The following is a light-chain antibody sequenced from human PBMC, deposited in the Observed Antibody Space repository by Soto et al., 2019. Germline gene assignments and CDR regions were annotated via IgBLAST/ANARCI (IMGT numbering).Light chain of an antibody. CDR3: CSYAGSDTCV. Sequence: QSALTQPRSVSGSPGQSVTISCTGTSSDVGGYYYVSWYQQYPGKAPKVMIYDVNKRPSGVPDRFSGSKSGNTASLTISGLQVEDEADDYCCSYAGSDTCVFGGGTKLTVL. J-gene: IGLJ3*02. CDR1: SSDVGGYYY. V-gene: IGLV2-11*01. CDR2: DVN.